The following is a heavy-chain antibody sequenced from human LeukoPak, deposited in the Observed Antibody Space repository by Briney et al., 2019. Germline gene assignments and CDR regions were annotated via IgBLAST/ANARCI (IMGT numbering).Heavy chain of an antibody. CDR1: GYTFTSYA. D-gene: IGHD3-10*01. CDR3: ARVRVVRGVIHYFDY. Sequence: ASVKVSCKASGYTFTSYAMHWVRQAPGQRLEWMGWINAGNGNTKYSQKFQGRVTITRDTSASTAYMELSSLRSEDTAVYYCARVRVVRGVIHYFDYWGQGTLVTVSS. CDR2: INAGNGNT. J-gene: IGHJ4*02. V-gene: IGHV1-3*01.